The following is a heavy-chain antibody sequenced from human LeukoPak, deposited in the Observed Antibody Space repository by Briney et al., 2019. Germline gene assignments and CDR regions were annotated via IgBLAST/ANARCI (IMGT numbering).Heavy chain of an antibody. J-gene: IGHJ4*02. V-gene: IGHV4-59*01. CDR2: IYYSGST. Sequence: SETLSLTCTVSGGSISSYYWSWIRQPPGKGLEWIGYIYYSGSTNYNPSLKSRVAISVDTSKNQFSLKLSSVTAADTAVYYCARVVGYTAMVLYYFDYWGQGTLVTVSS. D-gene: IGHD5-18*01. CDR3: ARVVGYTAMVLYYFDY. CDR1: GGSISSYY.